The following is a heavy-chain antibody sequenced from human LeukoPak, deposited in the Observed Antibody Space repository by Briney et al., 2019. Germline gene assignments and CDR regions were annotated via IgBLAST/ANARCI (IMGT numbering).Heavy chain of an antibody. Sequence: GGSLRLSCAASGFTFSNYAMSWVRQAPGKGLEWVSSMSGSGGSTYYADSVKGRFTISRDNSKNTLYLQMNNLRAEDTALYYCAKNQGQWLVPVDYWGQGTPVTVSS. CDR1: GFTFSNYA. D-gene: IGHD6-19*01. V-gene: IGHV3-23*01. J-gene: IGHJ4*02. CDR3: AKNQGQWLVPVDY. CDR2: MSGSGGST.